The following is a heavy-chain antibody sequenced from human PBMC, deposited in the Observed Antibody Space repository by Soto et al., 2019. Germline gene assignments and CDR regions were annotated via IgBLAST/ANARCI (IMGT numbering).Heavy chain of an antibody. V-gene: IGHV3-53*02. CDR1: GFTVSSNY. CDR2: IYSGGST. J-gene: IGHJ4*02. CDR3: ARTASIAVAGYVHPYFDY. D-gene: IGHD6-19*01. Sequence: EVQLVETGGGLIQPGGSLRLSCAASGFTVSSNYMSWVRQAPGKGLEWVSVIYSGGSTYYADSVKGRFTISRDNSKNTLYLQMNSLRAEDTAVYYWARTASIAVAGYVHPYFDYWGQGTLVTVSS.